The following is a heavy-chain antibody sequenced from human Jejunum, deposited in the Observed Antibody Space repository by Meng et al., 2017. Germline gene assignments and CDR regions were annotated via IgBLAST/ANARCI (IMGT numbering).Heavy chain of an antibody. CDR3: ARDYYGSEDY. Sequence: EVPLVAFVWCLFPPGWSLRLFCAASGFTFSSYWIHWVRQAPGKGLVWVSRINSDGSRTSYADSVKGRFTISRDNAKNTLYLQMNSLRAEDTAVYYCARDYYGSEDYWGQGTLVTVSS. CDR1: GFTFSSYW. D-gene: IGHD3-10*01. V-gene: IGHV3-74*01. J-gene: IGHJ4*02. CDR2: INSDGSRT.